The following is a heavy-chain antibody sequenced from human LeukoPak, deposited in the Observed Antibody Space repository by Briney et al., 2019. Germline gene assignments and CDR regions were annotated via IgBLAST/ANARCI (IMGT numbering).Heavy chain of an antibody. V-gene: IGHV4-59*01. CDR1: GGSISTYY. D-gene: IGHD5-12*01. Sequence: SETLSPTCTLSGGSISTYYWSWIRQPPGKGPEWIGYIYHSGSTNYNPSLKSRVTISVDTSKNQFSLKLSSVTAADTAVYYCARGGGYASPIGYWGQGALVTVSS. J-gene: IGHJ4*02. CDR2: IYHSGST. CDR3: ARGGGYASPIGY.